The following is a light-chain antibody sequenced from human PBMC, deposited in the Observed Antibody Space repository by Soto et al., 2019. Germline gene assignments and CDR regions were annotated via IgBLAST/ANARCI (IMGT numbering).Light chain of an antibody. Sequence: QSALPQPPSVSGAPGQRVTISCTGSSSNIGAGYDVHWYQQLPGTAPKLLIYGNSNRPSGVPDRFSGSKSGTSASLAITGLQAEDEADYYCQSYDSSLSGSIVFGTGTKVTVL. CDR1: SSNIGAGYD. V-gene: IGLV1-40*01. CDR3: QSYDSSLSGSIV. J-gene: IGLJ1*01. CDR2: GNS.